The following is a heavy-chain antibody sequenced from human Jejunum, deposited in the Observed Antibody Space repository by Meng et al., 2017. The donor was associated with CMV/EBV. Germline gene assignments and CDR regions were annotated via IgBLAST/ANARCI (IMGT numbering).Heavy chain of an antibody. CDR2: IKRNGSEK. D-gene: IGHD3-3*01. J-gene: IGHJ6*02. V-gene: IGHV3-7*01. CDR3: ARGSYDFRSGYHNFWNGYLPFAMDV. Sequence: VRRVPGKGLEWVANIKRNGSEKNYVGSVKGRFTISRDNAKSSLYLQMNSLRAEDTAVYYCARGSYDFRSGYHNFWNGYLPFAMDVWGQGTTVTVSS.